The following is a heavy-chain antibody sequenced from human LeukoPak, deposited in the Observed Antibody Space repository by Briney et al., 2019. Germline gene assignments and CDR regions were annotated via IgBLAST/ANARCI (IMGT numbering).Heavy chain of an antibody. CDR2: ISGSGDSI. V-gene: IGHV3-23*01. J-gene: IGHJ4*02. CDR3: AKTRPLDSSSWSHGDY. Sequence: PGGSLRLSCAASRFTFGSYAMSWVRQAPGKGLEWVSAISGSGDSIYYGDSVKGRFTISRDNSKNTLYLQMNSLRAEDTAVYYCAKTRPLDSSSWSHGDYWGQGTLVTVSS. D-gene: IGHD6-13*01. CDR1: RFTFGSYA.